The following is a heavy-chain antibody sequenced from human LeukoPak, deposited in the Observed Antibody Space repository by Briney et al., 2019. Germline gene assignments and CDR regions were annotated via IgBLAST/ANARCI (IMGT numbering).Heavy chain of an antibody. CDR3: ARGGNCGGGSCYSDRGWFDP. D-gene: IGHD2-15*01. J-gene: IGHJ5*02. CDR1: GGSISSSNW. Sequence: PSGTLSLTCTVSGGSISSSNWWSWVRQPPGKGLEWIGEIYHSGSTNYNPSLKSRVTISVDKSKNQFSLKLSSVTAADTAVYYCARGGNCGGGSCYSDRGWFDPWGQGTLVTVSS. V-gene: IGHV4-4*02. CDR2: IYHSGST.